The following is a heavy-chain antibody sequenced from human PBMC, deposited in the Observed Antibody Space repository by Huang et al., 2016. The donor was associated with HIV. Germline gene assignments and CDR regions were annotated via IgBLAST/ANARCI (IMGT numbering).Heavy chain of an antibody. CDR3: SPSGDDYFYFYMDV. J-gene: IGHJ6*03. CDR2: GRSKAFGGAS. CDR1: GFIFNVFA. V-gene: IGHV3-49*03. D-gene: IGHD4-17*01. Sequence: QLVESGGGSVQSGRSLRLSCRGSGFIFNVFAIHWFRQSPGKGLEWIGFGRSKAFGGASKSAPSVKDRFTVSRDEAKNVAFLQMDNLQVDDTAIYYCSPSGDDYFYFYMDVWGNGTTVIVS.